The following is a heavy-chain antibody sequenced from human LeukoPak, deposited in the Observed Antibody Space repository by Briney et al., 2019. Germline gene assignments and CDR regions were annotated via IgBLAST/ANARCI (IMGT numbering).Heavy chain of an antibody. CDR2: ISFDGSNK. D-gene: IGHD6-6*01. Sequence: PGGSLRLSSAASGFTFSNYGMHWVRQAPGKGLEWVAVISFDGSNKYYADSVKGRFTISRDNSKNTLYLQMNSLRAEDTAVYYCVKGLYSSSSVFDYWGQGTLVTVSS. CDR1: GFTFSNYG. CDR3: VKGLYSSSSVFDY. J-gene: IGHJ4*02. V-gene: IGHV3-30*18.